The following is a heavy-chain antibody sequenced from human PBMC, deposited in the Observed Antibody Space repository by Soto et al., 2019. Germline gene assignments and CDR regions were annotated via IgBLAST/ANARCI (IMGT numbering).Heavy chain of an antibody. CDR3: ARDNLGYYYGMDV. CDR1: GGSVSSGSYY. Sequence: SETLSLTCTVSGGSVSSGSYYWSWIRQPPGKGLEWIGYIYYSGSTNYNPSLKSRVTISVDTSKNRFSLKLSSVTAADTAVYYCARDNLGYYYGMDVWGQGTTVTVSS. J-gene: IGHJ6*02. V-gene: IGHV4-61*01. CDR2: IYYSGST.